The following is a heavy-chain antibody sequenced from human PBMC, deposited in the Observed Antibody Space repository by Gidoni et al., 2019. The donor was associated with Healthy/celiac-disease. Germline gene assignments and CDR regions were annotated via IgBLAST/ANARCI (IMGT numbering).Heavy chain of an antibody. Sequence: EVQLVESGGGLLQPGRSLRLSCAASGFTFDDYAMHWVRQAPGKGLEWVSGISWNSGSIGYADSVKGRFTISRDNAKNSLYLQMNSLRAEDTALYYCAKELGSRGWELDQGYFDYWGQGTLVTVSS. D-gene: IGHD1-26*01. CDR1: GFTFDDYA. V-gene: IGHV3-9*01. CDR3: AKELGSRGWELDQGYFDY. J-gene: IGHJ4*02. CDR2: ISWNSGSI.